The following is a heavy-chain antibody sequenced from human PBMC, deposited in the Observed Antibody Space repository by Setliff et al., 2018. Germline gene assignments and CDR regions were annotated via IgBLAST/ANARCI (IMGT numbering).Heavy chain of an antibody. V-gene: IGHV4-38-2*02. J-gene: IGHJ3*02. D-gene: IGHD6-13*01. CDR2: IHHRGST. CDR3: ARDVRVASSSWFKSAFDI. CDR1: GYSISSGYY. Sequence: SETLSLTCAVSGYSISSGYYWGWIRQPPGKGLEWIGSIHHRGSTYYNPSLKSRVTISVDTSKNQFSLKLSSVTAADTAVYYCARDVRVASSSWFKSAFDIWGQGTMGTVS.